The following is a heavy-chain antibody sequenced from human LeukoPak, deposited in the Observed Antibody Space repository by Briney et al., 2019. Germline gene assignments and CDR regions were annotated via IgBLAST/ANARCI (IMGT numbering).Heavy chain of an antibody. CDR3: AREIITIEGNYFDY. CDR2: ISGSGGRT. D-gene: IGHD3-3*01. J-gene: IGHJ4*02. CDR1: GFTFSSYA. V-gene: IGHV3-23*01. Sequence: PGGSLRLSCAASGFTFSSYAMNWVRQAPGKGLGCISSISGSGGRTNYADSVRGRFTISRDNSKNTLYLQMNSLRAEDTAVYYCAREIITIEGNYFDYWGQGTLVTVSS.